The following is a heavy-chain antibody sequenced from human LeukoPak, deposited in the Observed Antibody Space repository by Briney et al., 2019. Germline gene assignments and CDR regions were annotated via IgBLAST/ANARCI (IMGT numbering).Heavy chain of an antibody. V-gene: IGHV4-39*01. CDR2: IYYSGST. CDR3: ARVIAVGWFGDDRHNYFDY. CDR1: GGSISSSSYY. J-gene: IGHJ4*02. Sequence: SETLSLTCTVSGGSISSSSYYWGWIRQPPGKGLEWIGSIYYSGSTYYNPPLKSRVTISVDTSKNQFSLKLRSVTAADTAVYYWARVIAVGWFGDDRHNYFDYWGQGTLVTVSS. D-gene: IGHD3-10*01.